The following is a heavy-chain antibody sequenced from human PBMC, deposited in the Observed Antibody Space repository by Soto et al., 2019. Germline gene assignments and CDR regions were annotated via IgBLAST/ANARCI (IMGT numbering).Heavy chain of an antibody. Sequence: SETLSLTCTVSGGSISSSSYYWGLIRQPPGKGLEWIGSIYYSGSTYYNPSLKSRVTISVDTSKNQFSLKLSSVTAADTAVYYCASVGGSSSPADPLDVWGKGTTVTVSS. CDR2: IYYSGST. CDR3: ASVGGSSSPADPLDV. V-gene: IGHV4-39*01. CDR1: GGSISSSSYY. D-gene: IGHD2-15*01. J-gene: IGHJ6*04.